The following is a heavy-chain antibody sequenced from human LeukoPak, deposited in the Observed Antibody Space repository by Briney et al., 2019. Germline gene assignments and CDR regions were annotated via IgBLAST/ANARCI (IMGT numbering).Heavy chain of an antibody. V-gene: IGHV3-21*01. CDR3: AKDRCSGYSCYSPNL. CDR1: GFTFSSYG. D-gene: IGHD2-15*01. CDR2: ISSTGSYI. J-gene: IGHJ5*02. Sequence: GGSLRLSCAASGFTFSSYGMHWVRQAPGKGLEWVSSISSTGSYIYYTDSMKGRFTISRDNAKNSLYLQMNSLRAEDTAVYYCAKDRCSGYSCYSPNLWGQGTLVTVSS.